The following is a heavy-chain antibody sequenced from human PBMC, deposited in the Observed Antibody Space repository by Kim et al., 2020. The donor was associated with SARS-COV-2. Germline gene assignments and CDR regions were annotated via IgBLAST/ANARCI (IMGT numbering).Heavy chain of an antibody. CDR2: ISYDGSNK. CDR1: GFTFSSYA. CDR3: AREGRVRDFDY. D-gene: IGHD1-26*01. Sequence: GGSLRLSCAASGFTFSSYAMHWVRQAPGKGLEWVAVISYDGSNKYYVDSVKGRFTISRDNSKNTLYLQMNSLRAEDTAVYYCAREGRVRDFDYWGQGTLVTVSS. V-gene: IGHV3-30*04. J-gene: IGHJ4*02.